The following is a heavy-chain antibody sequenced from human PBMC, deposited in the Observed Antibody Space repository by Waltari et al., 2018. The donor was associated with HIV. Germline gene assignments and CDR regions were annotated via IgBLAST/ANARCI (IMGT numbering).Heavy chain of an antibody. J-gene: IGHJ4*02. Sequence: VQLVESGGGVVQPGGSLRLSCTGTGFTFKNYGMHWVRQAPGKGLEWLAFLRYDGLSDYYAESVRGRFTISRDASKNTLYLKLNSVRREDTAIYYCAKDNPLTSNDDVMEDWGQGTLVTVSS. D-gene: IGHD3-16*01. CDR2: LRYDGLSD. CDR1: GFTFKNYG. CDR3: AKDNPLTSNDDVMED. V-gene: IGHV3-30*02.